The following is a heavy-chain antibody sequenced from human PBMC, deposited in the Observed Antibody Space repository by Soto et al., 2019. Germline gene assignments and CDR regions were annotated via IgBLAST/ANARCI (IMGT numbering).Heavy chain of an antibody. CDR2: MNPNSGNT. V-gene: IGHV1-8*01. CDR3: ATSSSWYPEEGDY. CDR1: GYTFTSYD. Sequence: QVQLVQSGAEVKKPGASVKVSCKASGYTFTSYDINWVRQATGQGLEWMGWMNPNSGNTGYAQKFQGRVTMTRNTXMSTAYMELSSLRSEDTAVYYCATSSSWYPEEGDYWGQGTLVTVSS. D-gene: IGHD6-13*01. J-gene: IGHJ4*02.